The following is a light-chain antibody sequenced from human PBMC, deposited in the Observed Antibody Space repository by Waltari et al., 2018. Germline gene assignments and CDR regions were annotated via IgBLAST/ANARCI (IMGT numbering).Light chain of an antibody. Sequence: ETVLTQSPATLSLSPGDRATFSCRASQNIDSYLAWYQQKPGQALRFLIFDAFNRPTGIPARFSGSRSGTDFNLTISSLESEDFAIYYCQQRRNWPWTFGQGTRVEIE. J-gene: IGKJ1*01. CDR1: QNIDSY. CDR3: QQRRNWPWT. CDR2: DAF. V-gene: IGKV3-11*01.